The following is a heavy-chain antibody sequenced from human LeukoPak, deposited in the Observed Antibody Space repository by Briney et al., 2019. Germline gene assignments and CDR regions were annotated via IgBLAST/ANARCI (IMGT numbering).Heavy chain of an antibody. CDR1: GYTFTSYA. D-gene: IGHD1-26*01. Sequence: GASVKVSCKASGYTFTSYAMHWVRQAPGQRLEWMGWINAGNGNTKYSQKFQGRVTITRDTSASTVHMELSGLRSEDTAVYYCARDQGAFDYWGQGTLVTVSS. CDR3: ARDQGAFDY. V-gene: IGHV1-3*01. J-gene: IGHJ4*02. CDR2: INAGNGNT.